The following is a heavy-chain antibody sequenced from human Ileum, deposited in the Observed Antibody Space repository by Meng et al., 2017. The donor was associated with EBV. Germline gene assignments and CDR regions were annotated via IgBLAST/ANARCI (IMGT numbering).Heavy chain of an antibody. CDR1: GASITESNS. J-gene: IGHJ4*02. CDR3: ARWAFIYSYGFDH. CDR2: IYHSGGT. V-gene: IGHV4-4*02. Sequence: QLQLQEAGPGLVKPSGTLSLTCAVSGASITESNSWSWVRQPPGKGLEWIGEIYHSGGTNYNPSLKGRVTISVDKSKNQISLKLNSVTAADTAVYYCARWAFIYSYGFDHWGQGTLVTVSS. D-gene: IGHD5-18*01.